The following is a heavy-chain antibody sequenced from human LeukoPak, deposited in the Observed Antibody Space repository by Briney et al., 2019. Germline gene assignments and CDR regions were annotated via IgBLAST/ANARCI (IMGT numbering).Heavy chain of an antibody. V-gene: IGHV4-34*01. D-gene: IGHD6-6*01. Sequence: KASETLSLTCAVYGGSFSGYYWSWVRQPPGKGLEWIGEINHSGSTNYNPSVKSRVTISVDTSKNQFSLKLSSVTAADTAVYYCARGGRRGPYSSSYGNFDYWGQGTLVTVSS. CDR3: ARGGRRGPYSSSYGNFDY. J-gene: IGHJ4*02. CDR1: GGSFSGYY. CDR2: INHSGST.